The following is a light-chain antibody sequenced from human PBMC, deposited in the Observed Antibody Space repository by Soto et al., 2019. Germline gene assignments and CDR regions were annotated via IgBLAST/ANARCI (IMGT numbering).Light chain of an antibody. V-gene: IGLV2-18*02. Sequence: QSALTQPPSVSGSPGQSVTISCTGTSIDFVSYNRVSWYQQPPGTAPKLMIYEVSNRPSGVPDRFSGSKSGNTASLTISGLQTADEADYYCSSSAGSNKAVFGGGTKLTVL. CDR2: EVS. CDR3: SSSAGSNKAV. J-gene: IGLJ2*01. CDR1: SIDFVSYNR.